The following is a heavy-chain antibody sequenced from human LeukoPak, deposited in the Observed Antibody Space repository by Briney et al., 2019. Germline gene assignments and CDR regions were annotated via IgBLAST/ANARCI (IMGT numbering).Heavy chain of an antibody. J-gene: IGHJ4*02. D-gene: IGHD3-22*01. Sequence: GASVKVSCKASGYTFTGYYMHWVRQAPGQGLEWMGWINPNSGGTNYAQKFQGRVTMTRDASISTAYMELSRLRSDDTAVYYCARVHYYYDSSGRLGYWGQGTLVTVSS. CDR3: ARVHYYYDSSGRLGY. CDR1: GYTFTGYY. CDR2: INPNSGGT. V-gene: IGHV1-2*02.